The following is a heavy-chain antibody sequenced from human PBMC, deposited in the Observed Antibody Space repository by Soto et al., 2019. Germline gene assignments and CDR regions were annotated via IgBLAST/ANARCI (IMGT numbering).Heavy chain of an antibody. D-gene: IGHD3-22*01. CDR1: GGSFNRHT. CDR2: IIPIFGTA. Sequence: QVQLVQSGAEVRKPGSSVRVSCKASGGSFNRHTISWVRQAPGQGLEWMGGIIPIFGTANHAQKFQGRVTIIADECMNTVYMELSSLRSDDTAIYYCARGWGYDSTDYYYAYWGQGTLVIVSS. J-gene: IGHJ4*02. CDR3: ARGWGYDSTDYYYAY. V-gene: IGHV1-69*01.